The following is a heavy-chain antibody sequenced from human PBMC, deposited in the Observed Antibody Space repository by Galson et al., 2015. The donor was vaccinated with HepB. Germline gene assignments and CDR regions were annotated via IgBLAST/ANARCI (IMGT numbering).Heavy chain of an antibody. J-gene: IGHJ6*02. D-gene: IGHD2-2*01. Sequence: SLRLSCAASGFTFSSYAMHWVRQAPGKGLEWVAVISYDGSNKYYADSVKGRFTISRDNSKNTLYLQMNSLRAEDTAVYYCASSRSTRRGMDVWGQGTTVTVSS. CDR3: ASSRSTRRGMDV. CDR2: ISYDGSNK. CDR1: GFTFSSYA. V-gene: IGHV3-30-3*01.